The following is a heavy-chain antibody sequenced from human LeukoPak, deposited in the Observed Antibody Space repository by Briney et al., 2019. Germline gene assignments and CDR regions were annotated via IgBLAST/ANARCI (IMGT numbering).Heavy chain of an antibody. CDR2: IRNDETEI. CDR1: GFPFNAYN. J-gene: IGHJ4*02. CDR3: AKDGGRYRFDF. Sequence: GSLRLSCTAPGFPFNAYNIHWIRQSPGRGLEWVSFIRNDETEIHYADFAKGRFTISRDRSKNSVYLQMNSLRPDDTALYYCAKDGGRYRFDFWGQGTMVTVSS. V-gene: IGHV3-30*02. D-gene: IGHD3-16*02.